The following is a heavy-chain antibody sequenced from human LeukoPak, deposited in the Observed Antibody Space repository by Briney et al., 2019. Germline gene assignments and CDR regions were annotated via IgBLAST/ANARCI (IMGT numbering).Heavy chain of an antibody. V-gene: IGHV1-2*02. Sequence: ASVKVSCKASGYTFTSYYMHWVRQAPGQGLEWMGWINPNSGGTNYAQKFQGRVTMTRDTSISTAYMELSRLRSDDTAVYYCARAGAPSSYSSGWYANDYWGQGTLVTVSS. J-gene: IGHJ4*02. CDR1: GYTFTSYY. CDR2: INPNSGGT. CDR3: ARAGAPSSYSSGWYANDY. D-gene: IGHD6-19*01.